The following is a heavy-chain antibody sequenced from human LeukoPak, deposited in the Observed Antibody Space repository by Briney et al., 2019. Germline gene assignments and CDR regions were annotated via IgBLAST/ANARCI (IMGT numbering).Heavy chain of an antibody. CDR2: ISGSGGST. J-gene: IGHJ4*02. CDR3: AKVEKARIVVVPAAIRN. CDR1: GFTFSSYA. V-gene: IGHV3-23*01. D-gene: IGHD2-2*01. Sequence: GGSLRLSCAASGFTFSSYAMSWVRQAPGKGLEWVSAISGSGGSTYYADSVKGRFTISRDNSKNTLYLQMNSLRAEDTAVYYCAKVEKARIVVVPAAIRNWGQGTLVTVSS.